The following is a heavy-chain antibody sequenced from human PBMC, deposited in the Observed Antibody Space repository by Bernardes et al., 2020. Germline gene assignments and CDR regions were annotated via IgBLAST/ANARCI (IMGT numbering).Heavy chain of an antibody. V-gene: IGHV4-59*01. CDR2: IYYSGST. Sequence: SEALSLTCTVSGGSISSYYWSWIRQPPGKGLEWNGYIYYSGSTNYNPSLKSRVTISVDTSKNQFSLKLSSVTAADTAVYYCARDLNDAFDIWGQGTMVTVSS. J-gene: IGHJ3*02. CDR1: GGSISSYY. CDR3: ARDLNDAFDI.